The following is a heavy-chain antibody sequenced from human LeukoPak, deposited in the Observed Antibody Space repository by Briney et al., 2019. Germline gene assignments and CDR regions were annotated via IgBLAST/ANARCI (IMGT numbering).Heavy chain of an antibody. CDR3: ARSSGTGTFSY. CDR1: GDSISRSTYY. Sequence: PSETLSLTCTVSGDSISRSTYYWAWIRQPPGKGLEWIGSAYYGRSPYFNPPLESRATISVDTSKNHFSLKMSSVTAADTAVYYCARSSGTGTFSYWGQGTLVTVSS. V-gene: IGHV4-39*02. CDR2: AYYGRSP. J-gene: IGHJ4*02. D-gene: IGHD6-25*01.